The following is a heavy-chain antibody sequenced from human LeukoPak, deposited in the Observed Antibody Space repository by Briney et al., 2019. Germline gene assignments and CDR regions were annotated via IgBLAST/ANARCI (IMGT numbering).Heavy chain of an antibody. CDR3: ARDATQIAAAGSDAFDI. J-gene: IGHJ3*02. Sequence: SETLSLTCAVSGGSISSSNWWSWVRQPPGKGLEWIGEIYHSGSTNYDPSLKSRVTISVDTSKHQFSLKLSSVTAADTAVYYCARDATQIAAAGSDAFDIWGQGTMVTVSS. CDR1: GGSISSSNW. D-gene: IGHD6-13*01. V-gene: IGHV4-4*02. CDR2: IYHSGST.